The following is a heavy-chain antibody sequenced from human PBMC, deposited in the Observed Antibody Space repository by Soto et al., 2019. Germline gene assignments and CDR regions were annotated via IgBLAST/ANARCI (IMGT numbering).Heavy chain of an antibody. Sequence: PSETLSLTCAVYGGSFSGYYWSWIRQPPGKGLEWIGEINHSGSTNYNPSVKSRVTISVETSKNQFSLKLSSVTAADTAVYYCARGDIVVVVAATRQTYYYYYGMDVWGQGTTVTVSS. J-gene: IGHJ6*02. D-gene: IGHD2-15*01. CDR1: GGSFSGYY. CDR3: ARGDIVVVVAATRQTYYYYYGMDV. V-gene: IGHV4-34*01. CDR2: INHSGST.